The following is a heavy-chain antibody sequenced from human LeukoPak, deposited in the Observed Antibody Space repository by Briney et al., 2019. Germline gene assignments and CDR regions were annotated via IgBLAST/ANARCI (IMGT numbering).Heavy chain of an antibody. Sequence: GGSLRLSCTASGFTFSNYAMTWVRQAPGKGLEWVSSISGTGGRTYSADSVKGRFTISRDNPKNTLYLQMNSLRPEDTAVYYCARSPLDGYNYLDYWGQGTLVTVSS. CDR1: GFTFSNYA. CDR2: ISGTGGRT. D-gene: IGHD5-24*01. V-gene: IGHV3-23*01. J-gene: IGHJ4*02. CDR3: ARSPLDGYNYLDY.